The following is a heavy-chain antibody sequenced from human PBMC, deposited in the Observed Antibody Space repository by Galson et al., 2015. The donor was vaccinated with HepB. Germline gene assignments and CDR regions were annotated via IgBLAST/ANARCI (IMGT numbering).Heavy chain of an antibody. V-gene: IGHV3-7*01. CDR2: IKEDGSDE. Sequence: SLRLSCAVSGFTFSNYWMSWVRQAPGKGLEWVANIKEDGSDEYYVDSVKGRFIISRDNAKKSLYLQLNSLRAEDTAVYFCARDAASWGSYAFDMWGQGTRVSVSS. CDR3: ARDAASWGSYAFDM. J-gene: IGHJ3*02. CDR1: GFTFSNYW. D-gene: IGHD3-16*01.